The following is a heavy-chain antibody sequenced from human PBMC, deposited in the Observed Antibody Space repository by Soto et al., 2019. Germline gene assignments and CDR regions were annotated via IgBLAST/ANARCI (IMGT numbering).Heavy chain of an antibody. Sequence: EVQLVESGGGLVQPGGSLRLSCAASGFTFSSYEMNWVRQAPGKGLEWVSYISSSGSTIYYADSVKGRFTISRDNAKNSLYLQRNSLRAEDTAVYYCAREGKWELIYGMDVWGQGTTVTVSS. CDR1: GFTFSSYE. J-gene: IGHJ6*02. CDR3: AREGKWELIYGMDV. D-gene: IGHD1-26*01. CDR2: ISSSGSTI. V-gene: IGHV3-48*03.